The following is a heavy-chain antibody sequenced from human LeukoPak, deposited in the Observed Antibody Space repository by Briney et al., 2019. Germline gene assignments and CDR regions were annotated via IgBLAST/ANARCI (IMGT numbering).Heavy chain of an antibody. D-gene: IGHD3-22*01. V-gene: IGHV3-74*01. CDR3: ARGGSSGYYPI. Sequence: GGSLRLSCAASGFAFSSYWMHWVRQVPGKGLVWVSSINSDGSSTTYADSVKGRFTISRDNAKNTLYLQMNSLRAEDTAVYYCARGGSSGYYPIWGQGTMVTVSS. CDR1: GFAFSSYW. CDR2: INSDGSST. J-gene: IGHJ3*02.